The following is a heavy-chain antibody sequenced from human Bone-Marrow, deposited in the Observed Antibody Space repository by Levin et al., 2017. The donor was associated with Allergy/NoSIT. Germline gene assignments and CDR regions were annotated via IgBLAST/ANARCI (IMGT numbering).Heavy chain of an antibody. D-gene: IGHD3-16*02. CDR3: AKGGDYVWRSYRPEEKYYFEY. Sequence: GGSLRLSCAASGFNFRDYGMHWVRQAPGEGLEWVAVISYDGFDKYYADSVRGRFTISRDNSKNTLYLQMNSLGASDRSVYYCAKGGDYVWRSYRPEEKYYFEYWGQGTLVTVSS. J-gene: IGHJ4*02. CDR2: ISYDGFDK. V-gene: IGHV3-30*18. CDR1: GFNFRDYG.